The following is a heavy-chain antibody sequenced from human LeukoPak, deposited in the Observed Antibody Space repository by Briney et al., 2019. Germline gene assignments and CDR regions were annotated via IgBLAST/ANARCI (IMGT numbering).Heavy chain of an antibody. D-gene: IGHD6-19*01. V-gene: IGHV4-59*12. Sequence: SETLSLTCTVSGGSISSYQWSWIRQPPGKGLEWIGYISYSGFTNYNPSLKSRVTISLDTSKNQFSLKLTSVTAADTAVYYCASVIAVAGRDYFDYWGQGTLVTVSS. CDR2: ISYSGFT. J-gene: IGHJ4*02. CDR1: GGSISSYQ. CDR3: ASVIAVAGRDYFDY.